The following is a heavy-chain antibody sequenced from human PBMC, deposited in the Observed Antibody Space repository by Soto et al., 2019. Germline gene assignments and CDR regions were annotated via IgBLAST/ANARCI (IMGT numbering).Heavy chain of an antibody. J-gene: IGHJ4*02. CDR3: ARAMGIVWSGYPEGGFDF. Sequence: EAQLVESGGGLVQPGGSLRLSCAASGFTFTNYWKSWVRQAPGKGLQWVANIKQDGSEKYYADSAKGRFIISRDNAKTSLFLKMNSLRADETAVYYCARAMGIVWSGYPEGGFDFWGQGTPVTVSS. D-gene: IGHD3-3*01. CDR2: IKQDGSEK. CDR1: GFTFTNYW. V-gene: IGHV3-7*01.